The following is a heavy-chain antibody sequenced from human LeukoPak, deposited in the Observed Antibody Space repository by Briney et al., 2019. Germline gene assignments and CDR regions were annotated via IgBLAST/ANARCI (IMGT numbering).Heavy chain of an antibody. Sequence: ASVKVSCKASGYTFTSYDISWVRQATGQGLEWMGWMNPISGNTGYAQKFQGRVTMTRSTSISTAYMELSSLRSEDTAVYYCARPCCSGGDCLRYFDLWGRGTLITVSS. D-gene: IGHD2-15*01. CDR3: ARPCCSGGDCLRYFDL. V-gene: IGHV1-8*01. CDR2: MNPISGNT. J-gene: IGHJ2*01. CDR1: GYTFTSYD.